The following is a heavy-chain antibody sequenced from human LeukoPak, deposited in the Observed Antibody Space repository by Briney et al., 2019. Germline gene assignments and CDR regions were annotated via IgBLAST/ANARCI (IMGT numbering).Heavy chain of an antibody. CDR1: GGSFSGYY. Sequence: PSETLSLTCAVYGGSFSGYYWSWIRQPPGKGLEWIGEINHSGSTNYNPSLKSRVTISVDTSKNQFSLKLSSVTAADTAVYYCARPRGVLMVYARGWYFDLWGRGTLVTVSS. CDR3: ARPRGVLMVYARGWYFDL. CDR2: INHSGST. D-gene: IGHD2-8*01. V-gene: IGHV4-34*01. J-gene: IGHJ2*01.